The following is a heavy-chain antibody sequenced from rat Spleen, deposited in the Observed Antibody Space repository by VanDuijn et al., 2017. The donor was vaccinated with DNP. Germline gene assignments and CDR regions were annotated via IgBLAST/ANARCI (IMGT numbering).Heavy chain of an antibody. Sequence: QVQLKESGPGLVQPSQTLSLTCTVTGFSLTEYNVHWVRQPPGQGLEWMGVIWSNEGTDYNSVNKSRLSISRDNSKSQVFLKMNSLQTEDTAMFFCARSRELDYWGQGIMVTVSS. CDR2: IWSNEGT. CDR1: GFSLTEYN. J-gene: IGHJ2*01. V-gene: IGHV2-41*01. CDR3: ARSRELDY. D-gene: IGHD1-4*01.